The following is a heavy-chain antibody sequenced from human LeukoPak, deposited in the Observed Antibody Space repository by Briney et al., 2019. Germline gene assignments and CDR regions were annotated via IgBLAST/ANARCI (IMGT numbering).Heavy chain of an antibody. CDR1: GFTFSSYE. V-gene: IGHV3-48*03. CDR3: ARGPDVFDI. CDR2: ISSSASTV. Sequence: QSGGSLRLSCAASGFTFSSYEMNWVRQAPGKGLEWVSYISSSASTVYYADSVKGRFTISRDNAKNSLYLQMNSLRAEDTAVYYCARGPDVFDIWGQGTMVTVSS. J-gene: IGHJ3*02.